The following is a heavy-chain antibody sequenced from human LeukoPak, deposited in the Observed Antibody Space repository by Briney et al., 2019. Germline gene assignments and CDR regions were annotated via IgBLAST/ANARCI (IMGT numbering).Heavy chain of an antibody. CDR2: ISSSGST. J-gene: IGHJ6*02. V-gene: IGHV4-59*11. Sequence: SETLSLTCTVSGGSISSHYWTWIRQPPGKGLEWIAYISSSGSTNYNPSLKSRVTISVDTSKNQFSLKLSSVTAADTAVYYCARGRGHDYGSGSYYNNHVVMDVWGQGTTVTVSS. D-gene: IGHD3-10*01. CDR1: GGSISSHY. CDR3: ARGRGHDYGSGSYYNNHVVMDV.